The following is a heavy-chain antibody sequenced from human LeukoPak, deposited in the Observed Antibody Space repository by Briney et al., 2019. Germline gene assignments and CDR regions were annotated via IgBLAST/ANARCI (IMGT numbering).Heavy chain of an antibody. J-gene: IGHJ4*02. CDR1: GFTFSSYG. V-gene: IGHV3-30*03. CDR3: ARDRRGYSYSPLDY. Sequence: GGSLRLSCAASGFTFSSYGMHWVRQAPGKGLEWVAVISYDGSNKYYADSVKGRFTISRDNSKNTLYLQMNSLRAEDTAVYYCARDRRGYSYSPLDYWGQGTLVTVSS. D-gene: IGHD5-18*01. CDR2: ISYDGSNK.